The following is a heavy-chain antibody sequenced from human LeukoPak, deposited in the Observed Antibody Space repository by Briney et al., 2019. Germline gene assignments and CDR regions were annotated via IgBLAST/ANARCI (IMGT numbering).Heavy chain of an antibody. V-gene: IGHV1-8*01. CDR1: GYTFTSYD. Sequence: ASVKVSCKASGYTFTSYDINWVRQATGQGLEWMGWMNPNSGNTGYAQKFQGRVTMTRNTSISTAYMELSSLRSEDTAVYYCARAPHYTVTTVDYFDYWGQGTLLTVSS. J-gene: IGHJ4*02. D-gene: IGHD4-17*01. CDR3: ARAPHYTVTTVDYFDY. CDR2: MNPNSGNT.